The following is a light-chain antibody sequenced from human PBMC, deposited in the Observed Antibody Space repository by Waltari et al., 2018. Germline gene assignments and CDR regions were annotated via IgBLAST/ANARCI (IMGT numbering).Light chain of an antibody. CDR2: AAS. CDR3: QQSYSTLWT. CDR1: QSINSY. Sequence: DIQMTQSPSSLSASVGDRVTITRRASQSINSYLNWYQQKPGKAPKLLIYAASRLQSGVPSRFSGSGSGTDFTLTISSLQPEDFATYYCQQSYSTLWTFGQGTKVEIK. J-gene: IGKJ1*01. V-gene: IGKV1-39*01.